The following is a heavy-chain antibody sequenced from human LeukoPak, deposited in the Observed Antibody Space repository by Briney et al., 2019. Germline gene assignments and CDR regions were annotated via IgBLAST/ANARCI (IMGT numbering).Heavy chain of an antibody. CDR3: VGGDSRDY. CDR1: GFTFYTST. D-gene: IGHD3-16*01. Sequence: GGSLRLSCAASGFTFYTSTMNWVRQAPEKGLEWVASIGHSSVDRYYADSVKGRFTISRDNAKSSLHLQMDGLRAEDTAVYYCVGGDSRDYWGRGTLVTVSS. J-gene: IGHJ4*02. CDR2: IGHSSVDR. V-gene: IGHV3-21*01.